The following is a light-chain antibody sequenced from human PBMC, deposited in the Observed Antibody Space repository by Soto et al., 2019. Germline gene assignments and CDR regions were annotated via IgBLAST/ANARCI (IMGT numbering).Light chain of an antibody. CDR3: QQYGSSPWT. V-gene: IGKV3-20*01. CDR2: GAS. Sequence: EIVLTQSPGTLSLSPGERATLSCRASQSVRSNYLAWYRQTPGQAPRLLIYGASNRATGIQDRFSGSGSGTDFTLIISRLEPEDFALYYCQQYGSSPWTFGQGTKVEIK. J-gene: IGKJ1*01. CDR1: QSVRSNY.